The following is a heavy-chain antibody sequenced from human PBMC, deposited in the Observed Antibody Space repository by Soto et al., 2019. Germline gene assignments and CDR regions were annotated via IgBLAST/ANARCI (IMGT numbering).Heavy chain of an antibody. CDR3: ARDQTGYGRFDY. J-gene: IGHJ4*02. Sequence: GGSLRLSCAVSGFTFSSSAMNWVRQAPGKGLEWASYISSSGSTKYYADSVKGRFAISRDNAKNSLWLQMSSLRAEDTAVYYCARDQTGYGRFDYWGQGTQVTVSS. V-gene: IGHV3-48*04. CDR2: ISSSGSTK. CDR1: GFTFSSSA. D-gene: IGHD3-9*01.